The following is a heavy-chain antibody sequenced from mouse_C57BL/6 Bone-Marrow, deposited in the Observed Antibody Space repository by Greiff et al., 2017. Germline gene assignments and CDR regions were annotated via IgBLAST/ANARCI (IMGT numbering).Heavy chain of an antibody. Sequence: EVQRVESGGGLVQPGESLKLSCESNEYEFPSHDMSWVRKTPEKRLELVAAINSDGGSTYYPDTMERRFIISRDNTKKTVYLQMSSLRSEDSALYYCAGHGRYRYFDVWGTGTTVTVSS. CDR3: AGHGRYRYFDV. J-gene: IGHJ1*03. CDR2: INSDGGST. CDR1: EYEFPSHD. V-gene: IGHV5-2*01. D-gene: IGHD4-1*01.